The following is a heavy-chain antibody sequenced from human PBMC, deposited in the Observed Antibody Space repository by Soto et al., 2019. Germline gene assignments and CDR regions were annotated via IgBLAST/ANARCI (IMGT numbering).Heavy chain of an antibody. CDR3: AXXXXHSAYYDFWSGYSRDAFDI. CDR2: IYYSGST. CDR1: GGSISSYY. Sequence: SDTLSLTCTVSGGSISSYYWSWIRQPPGKGLEWIGYIYYSGSTNYNPSLKSRVTISVDTSKNQFSLKLSSVTAADTAVYYCAXXXXHSAYYDFWSGYSRDAFDIWGQGTMVTVSS. J-gene: IGHJ3*02. D-gene: IGHD3-3*01. V-gene: IGHV4-59*08.